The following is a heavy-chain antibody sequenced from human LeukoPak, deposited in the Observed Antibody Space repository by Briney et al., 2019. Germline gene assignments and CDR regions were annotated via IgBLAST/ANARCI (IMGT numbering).Heavy chain of an antibody. CDR3: ARGDIVVVPAAPDY. V-gene: IGHV4-31*03. CDR2: IYYSGST. Sequence: PSETLSLTCTVSGGSISSGGYYWSWIRQHPGKGLEWIGYIYYSGSTYYNPSLKSRVTISVDTSKNQFSLKLSSVTAADTAVYYCARGDIVVVPAAPDYWGQGTLVTVSS. D-gene: IGHD2-2*01. J-gene: IGHJ4*02. CDR1: GGSISSGGYY.